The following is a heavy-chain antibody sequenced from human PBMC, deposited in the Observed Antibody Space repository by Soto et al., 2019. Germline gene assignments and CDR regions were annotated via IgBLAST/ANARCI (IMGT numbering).Heavy chain of an antibody. V-gene: IGHV1-69*13. CDR1: GYTFTSYG. D-gene: IGHD3-3*01. CDR2: IIPIFGTA. Sequence: GASVKVSCKASGYTFTSYGISWVRQAPGQGLEWMGGIIPIFGTANYAQKFQGRVTITADESTSTAYMELSSLRSEDTAVYYCAKGDGGQRITIFGVVPYGMDVWGQGTTVTRLL. CDR3: AKGDGGQRITIFGVVPYGMDV. J-gene: IGHJ6*02.